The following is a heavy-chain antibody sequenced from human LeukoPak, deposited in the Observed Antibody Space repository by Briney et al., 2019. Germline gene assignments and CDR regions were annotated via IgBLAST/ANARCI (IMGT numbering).Heavy chain of an antibody. D-gene: IGHD5-24*01. V-gene: IGHV3-74*01. J-gene: IGHJ4*02. CDR2: INSDGSST. CDR1: GFTFSSYW. CDR3: ARADGYNYWAFDY. Sequence: GGSLRLSCAASGFTFSSYWMHWVRQAPGKGLVWVSRINSDGSSTSYADSVKGRSTISRDNAKNTLYLQMNSLRAEDTAVYYCARADGYNYWAFDYWGQGTLVTVSS.